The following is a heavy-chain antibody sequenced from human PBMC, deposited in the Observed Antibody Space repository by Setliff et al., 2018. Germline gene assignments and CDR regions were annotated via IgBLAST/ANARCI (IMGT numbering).Heavy chain of an antibody. J-gene: IGHJ5*02. CDR1: GYTFTDYA. CDR2: INVGNGNT. V-gene: IGHV1-3*01. Sequence: GASVKVSCKASGYTFTDYAIQWVRQAAGQRLAWVGWINVGNGNTKYSQKLQGRVTMTRVTSASTAYMELSGLRSEDTAVYYCARDFRRISIYGVGENEKGFGPWGHGTLVTVSS. CDR3: ARDFRRISIYGVGENEKGFGP. D-gene: IGHD3-3*01.